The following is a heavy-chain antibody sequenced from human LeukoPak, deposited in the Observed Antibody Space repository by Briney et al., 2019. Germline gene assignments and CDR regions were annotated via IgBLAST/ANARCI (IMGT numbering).Heavy chain of an antibody. CDR3: AKAVAAAGIPAFGY. V-gene: IGHV3-30*18. CDR2: ISYDGSNK. CDR1: GFTFSSYG. Sequence: GGSLRLSCAASGFTFSSYGMHWVRRAPGKGLEWVAVISYDGSNKYYADSVKGRFTISRDNSKNTLYLQMNSLRAEDTAVYYCAKAVAAAGIPAFGYWGQGTLVTVSS. J-gene: IGHJ4*02. D-gene: IGHD6-13*01.